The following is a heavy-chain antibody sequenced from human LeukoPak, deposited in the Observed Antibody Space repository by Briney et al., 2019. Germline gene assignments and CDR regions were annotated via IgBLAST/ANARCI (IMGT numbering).Heavy chain of an antibody. CDR3: ARQLKYYYDSNIISGFSDYYYYMDV. D-gene: IGHD3-22*01. CDR2: IYPGDSDT. J-gene: IGHJ6*03. Sequence: GESLKISCKGSGYSFTSYWIGWVRQMPGKGLEWMGIIYPGDSDTRYSPSFQGQVTISADKSISTAYLQWSSLKASDTAMYYCARQLKYYYDSNIISGFSDYYYYMDVWGKGTTVTVSS. CDR1: GYSFTSYW. V-gene: IGHV5-51*01.